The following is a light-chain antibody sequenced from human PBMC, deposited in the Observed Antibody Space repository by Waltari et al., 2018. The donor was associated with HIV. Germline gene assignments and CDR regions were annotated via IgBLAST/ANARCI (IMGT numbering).Light chain of an antibody. Sequence: SYVLTQPPSVSVAPGQTARISCEGDNTGSKSVHWYQQRPGQAPVVVMYYDSDRPSGIPERFSGSKSGNTATLTISRVEAGDEADYYCQVWDRGSDHYVFGTGTKVTVV. CDR1: NTGSKS. J-gene: IGLJ1*01. V-gene: IGLV3-21*04. CDR3: QVWDRGSDHYV. CDR2: YDS.